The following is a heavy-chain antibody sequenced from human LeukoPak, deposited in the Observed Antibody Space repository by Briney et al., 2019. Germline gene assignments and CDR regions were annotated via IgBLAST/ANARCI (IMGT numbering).Heavy chain of an antibody. CDR3: ARDLKDSSGYEDY. D-gene: IGHD3-22*01. V-gene: IGHV3-21*01. Sequence: GGSLRLSCAASGFTFGSYWMHWVRQAPGKGLEWVSSISSSSSYIYYADSVKGRFTISRDNAKNPLYLQMNSLRAEDTAVYYCARDLKDSSGYEDYWGQGTLVTVSS. CDR2: ISSSSSYI. J-gene: IGHJ4*02. CDR1: GFTFGSYW.